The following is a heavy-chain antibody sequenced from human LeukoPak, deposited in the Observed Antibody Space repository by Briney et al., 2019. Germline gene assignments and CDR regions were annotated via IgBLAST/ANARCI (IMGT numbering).Heavy chain of an antibody. J-gene: IGHJ4*02. Sequence: GGTLSLSCAASGFIFSNYGMTWVRQAPGKGLEWVSAIRGNAGTTYYADSVKGRFTIFRDNYKNMLYLQMNSLRVGDTAVYYCAKGHGDASGYYYFDSWGQGTLVTVSS. D-gene: IGHD3-22*01. CDR1: GFIFSNYG. V-gene: IGHV3-23*01. CDR3: AKGHGDASGYYYFDS. CDR2: IRGNAGTT.